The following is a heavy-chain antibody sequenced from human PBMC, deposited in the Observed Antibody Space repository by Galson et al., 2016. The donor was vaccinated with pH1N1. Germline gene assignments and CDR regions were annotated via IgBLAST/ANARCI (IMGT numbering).Heavy chain of an antibody. J-gene: IGHJ5*02. D-gene: IGHD2-21*01. Sequence: QSGAEVKKPGESLKISCEVFGYKFTTYWIGWVRQMPGKGLEWMGIIYPDDSDNRYNPAFQGQVTISVDKSINTAYLQWNSLKASDTAIYYCARGLLSGFDPWGQGTLVIVSS. V-gene: IGHV5-51*03. CDR3: ARGLLSGFDP. CDR1: GYKFTTYW. CDR2: IYPDDSDN.